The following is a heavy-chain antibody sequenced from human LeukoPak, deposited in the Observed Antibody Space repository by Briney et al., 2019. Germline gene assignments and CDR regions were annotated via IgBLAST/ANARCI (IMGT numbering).Heavy chain of an antibody. J-gene: IGHJ4*02. CDR2: ISNYNGLT. V-gene: IGHV1-18*01. D-gene: IGHD2-21*01. CDR3: VRDERAVTAGGEYYFDY. Sequence: VVSVNVSCKPSGYTFTNDGVSWVRQAPGRGLEWVGWISNYNGLTHSAPRFQGRVTVTTDTFTSTAYMELRSLTSDDTAVYFCVRDERAVTAGGEYYFDYWGQGTLVTVSS. CDR1: GYTFTNDG.